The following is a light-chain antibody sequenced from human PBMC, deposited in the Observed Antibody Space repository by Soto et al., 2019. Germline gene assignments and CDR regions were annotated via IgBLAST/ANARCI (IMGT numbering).Light chain of an antibody. V-gene: IGKV3-20*01. CDR1: QSLSSSY. J-gene: IGKJ5*01. CDR3: QQYGSLIT. CDR2: GSF. Sequence: IVLTQSPGTLSLSPGERATLSCRASQSLSSSYLAWYQQKSGQAPRLLIYGSFSRATGIPDRFSGSGSGTDFPLTISRMEPEDFAVYYCQQYGSLITFGQGTRLEIK.